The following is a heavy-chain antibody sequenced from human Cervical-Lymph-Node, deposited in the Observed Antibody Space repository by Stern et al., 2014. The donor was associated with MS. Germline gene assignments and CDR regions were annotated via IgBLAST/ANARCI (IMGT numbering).Heavy chain of an antibody. CDR3: AHSRVEYCRGGTCYSSLFDY. Sequence: QITLKESGPTLVQPTQTVTLTCTLSGFSVATAGVGVGWIRPPPGKALEWLSLLYLDVDKFYSPSFKHRLSLIQDTSKNQVVLTMTNVDPVDTATYYCAHSRVEYCRGGTCYSSLFDYWGQGTLVTVSS. J-gene: IGHJ4*02. CDR2: LYLDVDK. V-gene: IGHV2-5*02. D-gene: IGHD2-15*01. CDR1: GFSVATAGVG.